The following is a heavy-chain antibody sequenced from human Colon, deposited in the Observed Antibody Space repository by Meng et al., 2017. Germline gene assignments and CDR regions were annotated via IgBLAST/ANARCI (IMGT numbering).Heavy chain of an antibody. V-gene: IGHV4-61*08. CDR3: ARVNGDFDEAWFDP. CDR1: GGSVSSGDYY. Sequence: QVRLQESGPGRVRPSEPLSLTCTGSGGSVSSGDYYWSWIRQPPGKGLEWLGYVYYTGNTNYNPSLKNRVTISLDTSNNQFSLKLTSMTAADAAIYYCARVNGDFDEAWFDPWGQGTLVTVS. CDR2: VYYTGNT. J-gene: IGHJ5*02. D-gene: IGHD2-21*02.